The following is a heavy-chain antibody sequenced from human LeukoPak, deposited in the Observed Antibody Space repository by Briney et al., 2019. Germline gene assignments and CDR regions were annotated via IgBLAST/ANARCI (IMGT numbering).Heavy chain of an antibody. CDR2: IKEDGSLI. D-gene: IGHD1-26*01. J-gene: IGHJ4*02. CDR3: ARDPEGGACDY. CDR1: GFSFSGSW. V-gene: IGHV3-7*01. Sequence: GGSLRLSCATSGFSFSGSWMSWLRQAPGKGLEWVANIKEDGSLIYYVDSVKGRFTISRDNAKNSVYLQMNSLRVKDTAVYYCARDPEGGACDYWGQGTLVTVSS.